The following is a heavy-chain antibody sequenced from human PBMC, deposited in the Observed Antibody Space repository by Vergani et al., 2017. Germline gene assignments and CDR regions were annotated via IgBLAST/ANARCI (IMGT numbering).Heavy chain of an antibody. V-gene: IGHV3-23*01. CDR3: AKDRVGGVVPADAYYFDY. J-gene: IGHJ4*01. CDR2: ISGSGGST. CDR1: GFTFSSYA. Sequence: EVQLLESGGGLVQPGGSLRLSCAASGFTFSSYAMSWVRQAPGKGLVWVSAISGSGGSTYYADSVKGRLTISRDNSKHKLYLQMNSLRAEDTAVYYCAKDRVGGVVPADAYYFDYWGHGTLVTVSS. D-gene: IGHD2-2*01.